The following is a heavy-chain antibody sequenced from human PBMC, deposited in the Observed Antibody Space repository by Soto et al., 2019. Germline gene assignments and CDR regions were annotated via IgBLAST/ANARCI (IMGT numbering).Heavy chain of an antibody. CDR2: FDPDEAET. CDR1: GYTLNEVA. V-gene: IGHV1-24*01. Sequence: QVQLVQSGAEVKKPGASVKVSCKVSGYTLNEVAMHWVRQAPGKGLEWLGGFDPDEAETIYAQHFQGRVTMTEDTSTDTVYMKLSSLRSEDTALYFCTTYHGDYNLDHWGQGTLVTVSS. D-gene: IGHD4-17*01. CDR3: TTYHGDYNLDH. J-gene: IGHJ4*02.